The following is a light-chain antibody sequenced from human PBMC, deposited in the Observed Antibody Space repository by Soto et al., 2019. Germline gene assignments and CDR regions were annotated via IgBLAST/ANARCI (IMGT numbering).Light chain of an antibody. CDR3: QQYGSSPRYS. V-gene: IGKV3-20*01. Sequence: EIVLTQSPGTLSLSPGERVTLSCRASQSVSSSYLAWYQQKPGQAPRLLIYGTSSRATGNPDRFSGSGSGTDFTLTISRLEPEDFAVYYCQQYGSSPRYSFGQGTKLEIK. J-gene: IGKJ2*03. CDR2: GTS. CDR1: QSVSSSY.